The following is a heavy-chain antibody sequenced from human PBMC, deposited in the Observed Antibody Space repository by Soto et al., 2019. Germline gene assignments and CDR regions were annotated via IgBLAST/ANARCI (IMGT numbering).Heavy chain of an antibody. CDR1: GFTFSTYW. CDR2: IKQDGSEK. D-gene: IGHD3-10*01. V-gene: IGHV3-7*01. CDR3: ARDETYYYGSGPV. J-gene: IGHJ4*02. Sequence: EVQLVESGGGLVQPGGSLRLSCAVSGFTFSTYWMSWVRQAPGKGLEWVANIKQDGSEKYYVDSVKGRFTIPRDNAKNSLYLQMNSLRAEDTAVYYCARDETYYYGSGPVGGQGTLVTVSS.